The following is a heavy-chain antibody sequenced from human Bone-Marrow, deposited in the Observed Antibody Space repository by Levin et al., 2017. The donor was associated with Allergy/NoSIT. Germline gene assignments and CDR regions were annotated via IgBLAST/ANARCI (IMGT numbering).Heavy chain of an antibody. Sequence: SQTLSLTCTVSGGSISSGGYYWSWIRQHPGKGLEWIGYIYYSGSTYYNPSLKSRVTISVDTSKNQFSLKLSSVTAADTAVYYCARSRYCSGGSCYADNWFDPWGQGTLVTVSS. J-gene: IGHJ5*02. V-gene: IGHV4-31*03. CDR3: ARSRYCSGGSCYADNWFDP. D-gene: IGHD2-15*01. CDR1: GGSISSGGYY. CDR2: IYYSGST.